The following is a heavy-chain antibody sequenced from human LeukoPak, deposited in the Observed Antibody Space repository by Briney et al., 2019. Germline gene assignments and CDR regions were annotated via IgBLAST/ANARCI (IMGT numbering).Heavy chain of an antibody. CDR3: ARTSGSSTIFGVVIIASGMDV. CDR1: GFTFSSYA. CDR2: ISGSGGST. V-gene: IGHV3-23*01. J-gene: IGHJ6*02. Sequence: GGSLRLSCAASGFTFSSYAMSWVRQAPGKGLEWVSAISGSGGSTYYADSVKGRFTISRDNAKNSLYLQMNSLRAEDTAVYYCARTSGSSTIFGVVIIASGMDVWGQGTTVTVSS. D-gene: IGHD3-3*01.